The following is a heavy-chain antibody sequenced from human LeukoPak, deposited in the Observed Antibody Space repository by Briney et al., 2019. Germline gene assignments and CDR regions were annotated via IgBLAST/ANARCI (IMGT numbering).Heavy chain of an antibody. Sequence: PGRSLRLSCAASGFTFSSYGMHWVRQAPGKGLEWVAVISYDGSNKYYADSVKGRFTISRDNSKNTLYLQMNSLRAEDTAVYYCASDSSGYYAFDIWGQGTMVTVSS. D-gene: IGHD3-22*01. CDR3: ASDSSGYYAFDI. V-gene: IGHV3-30*03. CDR1: GFTFSSYG. J-gene: IGHJ3*02. CDR2: ISYDGSNK.